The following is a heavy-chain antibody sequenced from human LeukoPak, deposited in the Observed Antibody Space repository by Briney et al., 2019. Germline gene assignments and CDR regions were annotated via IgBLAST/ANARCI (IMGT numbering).Heavy chain of an antibody. J-gene: IGHJ4*02. D-gene: IGHD6-13*01. CDR2: ISDNGGNT. Sequence: PGGSLRLSCAASGFTFSIYGMGWVRQAPGKGLEWVSSISDNGGNTYYADSAKGRFTISRDNSKNTLYLQMNSLRAEDTAVYYCAKGIAAADYWGQGTLVTVSS. CDR3: AKGIAAADY. CDR1: GFTFSIYG. V-gene: IGHV3-23*01.